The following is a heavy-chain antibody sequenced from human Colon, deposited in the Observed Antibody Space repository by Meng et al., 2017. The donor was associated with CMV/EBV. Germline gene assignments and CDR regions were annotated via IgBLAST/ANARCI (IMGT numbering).Heavy chain of an antibody. Sequence: QAQLQESGPGPVKPSETLSPRCTCSGGSISSYYWSWIRQPAGKGLEWIGRIYPSGFPKYKPSLESRVTMSADTSKNQISLKLTSVTAADTAVYYCARAQYTYGYWIFDYWGQGTLVTVSS. V-gene: IGHV4-4*07. CDR3: ARAQYTYGYWIFDY. J-gene: IGHJ4*02. D-gene: IGHD5-18*01. CDR1: GGSISSYY. CDR2: IYPSGFP.